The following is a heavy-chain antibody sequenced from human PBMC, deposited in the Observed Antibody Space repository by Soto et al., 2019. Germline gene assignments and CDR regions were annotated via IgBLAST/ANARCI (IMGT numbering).Heavy chain of an antibody. D-gene: IGHD4-17*01. CDR1: GYTFTSYG. CDR2: ISAYNGNT. Sequence: ASVKVSCKASGYTFTSYGIIWVRQAPGQGLEWMGWISAYNGNTNYAQKLQGRVTMTTDTSTSTAYMELRSLRSDDTAVYYCASGAVTTKSYYYYGMDVWGQGTTVTVSS. V-gene: IGHV1-18*01. CDR3: ASGAVTTKSYYYYGMDV. J-gene: IGHJ6*02.